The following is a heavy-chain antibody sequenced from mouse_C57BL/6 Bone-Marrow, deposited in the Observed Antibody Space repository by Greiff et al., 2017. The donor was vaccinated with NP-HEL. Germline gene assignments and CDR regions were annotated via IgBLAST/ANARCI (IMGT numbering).Heavy chain of an antibody. CDR2: INPYNGDT. D-gene: IGHD1-1*01. Sequence: EVQLQQSGPELVKPGDSVKISCKASGYSFTGYFMNWVMQSHGKSLEWIGRINPYNGDTFYNQKFKGKATLTVDKSSSTAHMELRSLTSEDSAVYYCARDYYGSSPLCLDYWGQGTSVTVSS. V-gene: IGHV1-20*01. J-gene: IGHJ4*01. CDR1: GYSFTGYF. CDR3: ARDYYGSSPLCLDY.